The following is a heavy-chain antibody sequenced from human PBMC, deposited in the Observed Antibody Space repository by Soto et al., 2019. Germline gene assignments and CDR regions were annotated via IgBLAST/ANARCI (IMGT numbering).Heavy chain of an antibody. CDR3: ASLRGGRHSSSWYFGY. D-gene: IGHD6-13*01. J-gene: IGHJ4*02. CDR2: ISSSGSTI. V-gene: IGHV3-11*01. Sequence: SLRLSCAASGFTFSDYYMSWIRQAPGKGLEWVSYISSSGSTIYYADSVKGQFTISRDNAKNSLYLQMNSLRAEDTAVYYCASLRGGRHSSSWYFGYWGQGTLVTVSS. CDR1: GFTFSDYY.